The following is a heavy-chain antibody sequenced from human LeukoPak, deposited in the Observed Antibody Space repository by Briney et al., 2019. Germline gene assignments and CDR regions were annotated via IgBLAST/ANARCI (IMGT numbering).Heavy chain of an antibody. CDR2: IYFSGTT. CDR3: ARLSHTSGSDWFFDY. D-gene: IGHD6-19*01. J-gene: IGHJ4*02. CDR1: GDSISNYY. V-gene: IGHV4-59*08. Sequence: SETLSLTCTVSGDSISNYYWSWIRQPPGKGLDWIGYIYFSGTTNYNPSLKSRVTMSVDTSKNQFSLKLTSMTAADTAVYFCARLSHTSGSDWFFDYWGQGSLVTVSS.